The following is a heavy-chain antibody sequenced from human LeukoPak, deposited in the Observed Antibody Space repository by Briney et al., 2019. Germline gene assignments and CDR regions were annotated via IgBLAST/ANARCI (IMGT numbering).Heavy chain of an antibody. CDR3: ARAPYNWNYRFDP. Sequence: SETLSLTCTVSGGSISSYYWSWIRQPPGKGLEWIGYIYYSGSTNYNPSLKSRVTISVDTSKNQFSLKLSSVTAADTAVYYCARAPYNWNYRFDPGAREPWSPSPQ. J-gene: IGHJ5*02. CDR2: IYYSGST. D-gene: IGHD1-7*01. V-gene: IGHV4-59*12. CDR1: GGSISSYY.